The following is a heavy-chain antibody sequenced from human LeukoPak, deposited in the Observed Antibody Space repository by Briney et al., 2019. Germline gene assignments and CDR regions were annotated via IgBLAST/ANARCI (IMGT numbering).Heavy chain of an antibody. J-gene: IGHJ4*02. V-gene: IGHV1-69*06. CDR2: IIPIFGTA. CDR3: ARARGRASRDCYSY. D-gene: IGHD2-21*02. CDR1: GGTFSSYA. Sequence: SVKVSCKASGGTFSSYAISWVRQAPGQGLEWMGGIIPIFGTANYAQKFQGRVTITADKSTSTAYMELSSLRSEDTAVYYCARARGRASRDCYSYWGQGTLATVSS.